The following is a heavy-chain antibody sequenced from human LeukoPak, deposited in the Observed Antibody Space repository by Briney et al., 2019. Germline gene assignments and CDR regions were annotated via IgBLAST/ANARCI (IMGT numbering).Heavy chain of an antibody. Sequence: GGSLRLSCAASGFTFSSYSMNWVRQAPGEGLEWVSSISSSSSYIYYADSVKGRSTIFRDNAKNSLYLQMNSLRAEDTAVYYCARVAENYYGSGSSDYWGQGTLVTVSS. CDR2: ISSSSSYI. J-gene: IGHJ4*02. D-gene: IGHD3-10*01. V-gene: IGHV3-21*01. CDR3: ARVAENYYGSGSSDY. CDR1: GFTFSSYS.